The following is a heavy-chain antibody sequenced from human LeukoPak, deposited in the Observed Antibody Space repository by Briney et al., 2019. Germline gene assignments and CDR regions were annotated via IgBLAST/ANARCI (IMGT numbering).Heavy chain of an antibody. J-gene: IGHJ4*02. CDR1: GGSISGYF. Sequence: SETLSLTCTVSGGSISGYFWSWIRQPAGKGLEWIGHIYTSGSTNYNPSLKSRVTMSVDTPKNQFSLKLSSVTAADTAVYYCARDGGTYTAPLDYWGQGTLVTVSS. V-gene: IGHV4-4*07. CDR3: ARDGGTYTAPLDY. D-gene: IGHD3-16*01. CDR2: IYTSGST.